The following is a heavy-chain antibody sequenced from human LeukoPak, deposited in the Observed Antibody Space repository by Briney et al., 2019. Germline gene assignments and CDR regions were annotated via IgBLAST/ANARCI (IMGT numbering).Heavy chain of an antibody. CDR1: GFILSSNW. CDR2: IRSDGTST. V-gene: IGHV3-74*01. J-gene: IGHJ4*02. CDR3: ARDRGLATPFDY. D-gene: IGHD3-10*01. Sequence: SGGSLRLSCTASGFILSSNWIHWVRQAPGKELEWVSLIRSDGTSTSYADSVKGRFTIYRDNAKNTLYLQMNSLRAEDTAVYYCARDRGLATPFDYWGQGTLVTVSS.